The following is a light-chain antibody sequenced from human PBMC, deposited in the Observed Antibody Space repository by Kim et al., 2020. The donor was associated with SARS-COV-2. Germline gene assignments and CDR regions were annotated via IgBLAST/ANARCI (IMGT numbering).Light chain of an antibody. J-gene: IGKJ4*01. V-gene: IGKV1-39*01. CDR2: AAS. CDR1: QSIGNY. CDR3: QQSYSVPFT. Sequence: ASVGDRVTITCRASQSIGNYLNWYQQKPGKVPKVLIYAASALQSGVPSRFSGSGSATDFTLTISSLQPEDFAIYYCQQSYSVPFTFGGGTKVDIK.